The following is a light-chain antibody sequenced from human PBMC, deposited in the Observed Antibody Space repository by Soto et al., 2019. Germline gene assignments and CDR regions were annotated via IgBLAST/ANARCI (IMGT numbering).Light chain of an antibody. V-gene: IGKV1-33*01. Sequence: DIQMTQSPSSLAASVGDRVTITCQASRDISVYLNWYQQKPGKPPKLLVYDASNLHTGVPSRFSGSGSGTHFTFTINSLQPEDIATYYCQQYDNLPPYTFGQGTTLEIK. CDR2: DAS. CDR1: RDISVY. CDR3: QQYDNLPPYT. J-gene: IGKJ2*01.